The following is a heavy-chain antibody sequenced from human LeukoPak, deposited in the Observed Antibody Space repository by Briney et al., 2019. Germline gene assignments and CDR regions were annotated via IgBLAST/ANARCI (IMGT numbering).Heavy chain of an antibody. J-gene: IGHJ4*02. CDR1: GFTFNTYW. CDR3: VRNGDAYNFDY. CDR2: IIRDGSHT. D-gene: IGHD3-16*01. V-gene: IGHV3-74*01. Sequence: GGSLRLSCAASGFTFNTYWMHWVRQAPGKGLVWVSRIIRDGSHTDYAGSVEGRFTISRDNARNTLYLQMNSLRAEDTAIDYGVRNGDAYNFDYWGRGTLVTVSS.